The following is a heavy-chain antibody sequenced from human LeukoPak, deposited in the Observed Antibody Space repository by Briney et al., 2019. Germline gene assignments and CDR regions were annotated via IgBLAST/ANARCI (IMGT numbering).Heavy chain of an antibody. CDR2: ISGSGGST. Sequence: RGSLRLSCAASGFTFSSYAMSWVRQAPGKGLEWVSAISGSGGSTYYTDSVKCRFTISRDNSKNTLYLQMNSLRAEDTAVYYCAKDIPYYYGSGSYYNAYRGQGTLVTVSS. J-gene: IGHJ4*02. V-gene: IGHV3-23*01. CDR3: AKDIPYYYGSGSYYNAY. CDR1: GFTFSSYA. D-gene: IGHD3-10*01.